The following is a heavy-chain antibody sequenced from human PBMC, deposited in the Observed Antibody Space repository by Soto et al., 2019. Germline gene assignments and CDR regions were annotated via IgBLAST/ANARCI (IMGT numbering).Heavy chain of an antibody. Sequence: GGSLRLSCAASGFTFSSYGMHWVRQSPGKGLEWVAVISYDGSNKYYADSVKGRFTISRDNSKNTLYLQMNSLRAEDTAVYYCAKGEYSSSWAYYYGMDVWGQGTTVTVSS. J-gene: IGHJ6*02. CDR2: ISYDGSNK. CDR3: AKGEYSSSWAYYYGMDV. D-gene: IGHD6-13*01. V-gene: IGHV3-30*18. CDR1: GFTFSSYG.